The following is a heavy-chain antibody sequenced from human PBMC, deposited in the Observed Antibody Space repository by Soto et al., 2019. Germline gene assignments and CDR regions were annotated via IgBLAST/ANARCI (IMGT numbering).Heavy chain of an antibody. V-gene: IGHV1-3*01. CDR1: GYNFTSYA. J-gene: IGHJ6*02. CDR3: ARVITAYYYYGMDV. D-gene: IGHD1-20*01. CDR2: INAGNGNT. Sequence: QVQLVKSGDEVKKPGASVKVSCKASGYNFTSYAMHWVRQAPGQRLEWMGWINAGNGNTKYSQKFQGRVTITRDTSASTAYMELSSLRSVDTAVYYCARVITAYYYYGMDVWGQGTTVTVSS.